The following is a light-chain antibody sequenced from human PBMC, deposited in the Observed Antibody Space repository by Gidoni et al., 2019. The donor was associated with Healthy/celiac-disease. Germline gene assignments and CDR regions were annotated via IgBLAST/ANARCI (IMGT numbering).Light chain of an antibody. J-gene: IGKJ2*01. CDR2: DAS. V-gene: IGKV1-33*01. Sequence: DIQMTQSPSSLSASVGDRVTITCQASQDISNYLNWYQQKPGKSPKLLIYDASNLETGVPSKCSGGGSGTDFTFTISRLQPEDIATYYCRQYDNLPYTFGQGTKLEIK. CDR1: QDISNY. CDR3: RQYDNLPYT.